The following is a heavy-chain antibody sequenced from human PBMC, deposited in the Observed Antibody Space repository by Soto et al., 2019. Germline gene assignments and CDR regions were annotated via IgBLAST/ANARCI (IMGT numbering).Heavy chain of an antibody. D-gene: IGHD3-9*01. Sequence: SETLSLTCTVSGGSISSYYWSWIRQPPGKGLEWIGYIYYSGSTNYNPSLKSRVTISVDTSKNQFSLKLSSVTAADTAVYYCARDVGYDILTGYYRENWFDPWGQGILVTVSS. CDR3: ARDVGYDILTGYYRENWFDP. J-gene: IGHJ5*02. CDR2: IYYSGST. V-gene: IGHV4-59*01. CDR1: GGSISSYY.